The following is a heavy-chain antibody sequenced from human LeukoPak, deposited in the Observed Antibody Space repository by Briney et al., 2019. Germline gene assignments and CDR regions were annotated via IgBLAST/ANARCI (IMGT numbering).Heavy chain of an antibody. J-gene: IGHJ5*02. CDR3: ARVGKQWLVPRGWFDP. V-gene: IGHV1-46*01. Sequence: ASVKVSCKASGYTFTSYYMHWVRQAPGQGLEWMGIINPSGGSTSYAQKFQGRVTMTRDTSKNQFSLKLSSVTAADTAVYYCARVGKQWLVPRGWFDPWGQGTLVTVSS. D-gene: IGHD6-19*01. CDR2: INPSGGST. CDR1: GYTFTSYY.